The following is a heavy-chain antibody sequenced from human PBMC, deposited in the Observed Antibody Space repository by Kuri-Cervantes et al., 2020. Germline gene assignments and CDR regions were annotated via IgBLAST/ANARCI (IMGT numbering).Heavy chain of an antibody. V-gene: IGHV1-8*01. CDR3: ARGGGYYYDSSGTGGMDV. D-gene: IGHD3-22*01. Sequence: ASVKVSCKASGYTFTSYDINWVRQATGQGLEWMGWMNPNSGNTGYAQKFQGRVTMTRNTSISTAYMELSSLRSEDTAAYYCARGGGYYYDSSGTGGMDVWGQGTTVTVSS. J-gene: IGHJ6*02. CDR2: MNPNSGNT. CDR1: GYTFTSYD.